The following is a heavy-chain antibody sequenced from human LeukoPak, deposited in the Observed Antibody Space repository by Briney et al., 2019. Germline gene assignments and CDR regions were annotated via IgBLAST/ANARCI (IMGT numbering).Heavy chain of an antibody. CDR2: IIPIFGTA. D-gene: IGHD6-13*01. CDR3: ARAYSSSWPYFDY. CDR1: GGTFSSYA. Sequence: RGASVNVSCKAYGGTFSSYAISWVRQAPGRGLEWMGGIIPIFGTANYAQKFQGRVTITADESTSTAYMELSSLRSEDTAVYYCARAYSSSWPYFDYWGQGTLVTVSS. J-gene: IGHJ4*02. V-gene: IGHV1-69*01.